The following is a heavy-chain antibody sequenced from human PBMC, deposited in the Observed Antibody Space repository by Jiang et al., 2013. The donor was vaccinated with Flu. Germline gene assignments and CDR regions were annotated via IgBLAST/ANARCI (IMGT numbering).Heavy chain of an antibody. CDR2: SITVGST. J-gene: IGHJ3*02. V-gene: IGHV4-59*08. Sequence: YWSWIRQPPGRDWSGLGISITVGSTNYNPSLKSRVTISVDTSKNQFSLKLSSVTAADTAVYYCASPTYDSSGAPGAFDIWGQGTMVTVSS. D-gene: IGHD3-22*01. CDR1: Y. CDR3: ASPTYDSSGAPGAFDI.